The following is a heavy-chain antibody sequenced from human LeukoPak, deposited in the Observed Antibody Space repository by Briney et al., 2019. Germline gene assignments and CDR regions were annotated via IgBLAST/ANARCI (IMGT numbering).Heavy chain of an antibody. J-gene: IGHJ4*02. D-gene: IGHD3-22*01. CDR2: INLDGSEK. CDR1: GFTFSNYW. Sequence: PGGSLRLSCAASGFTFSNYWMAWVRQAPGKGLEWVANINLDGSEKDYVDSLKGRCTISRDDAKNSLYLQVNTLRAEDTAVYYCAREKYDSSGYYTDNYYFDYWGQGTLVTVSS. V-gene: IGHV3-7*01. CDR3: AREKYDSSGYYTDNYYFDY.